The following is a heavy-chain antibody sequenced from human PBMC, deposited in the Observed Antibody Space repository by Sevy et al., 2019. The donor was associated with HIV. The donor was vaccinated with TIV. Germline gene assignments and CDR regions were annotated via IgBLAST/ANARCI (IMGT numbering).Heavy chain of an antibody. CDR3: ARGGRGVIIYH. D-gene: IGHD3-10*01. CDR2: INQDGSEK. CDR1: GFTFSSYW. Sequence: GGSLRLSCAASGFTFSSYWMSWVRQAPGKGLEWVANINQDGSEKYYVDSVKGRFTISRDNAKNSLYLQMNSLRAEDTAVYYCARGGRGVIIYHWGQGTLVTVSS. J-gene: IGHJ5*02. V-gene: IGHV3-7*03.